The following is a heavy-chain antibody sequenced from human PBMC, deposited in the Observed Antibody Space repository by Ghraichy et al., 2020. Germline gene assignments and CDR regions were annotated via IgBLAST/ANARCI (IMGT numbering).Heavy chain of an antibody. V-gene: IGHV1-2*04. Sequence: ASVKVSCKASGYTFTGYYMHWVRQAPGQGLEWMGWINPNSGGTNYAQKFQGWVTMTRDTSISTAYMELSRLRSDDTAVYYCARVPVAGTNYYYGMDVWGQGTTVTVSS. D-gene: IGHD6-19*01. CDR2: INPNSGGT. J-gene: IGHJ6*02. CDR1: GYTFTGYY. CDR3: ARVPVAGTNYYYGMDV.